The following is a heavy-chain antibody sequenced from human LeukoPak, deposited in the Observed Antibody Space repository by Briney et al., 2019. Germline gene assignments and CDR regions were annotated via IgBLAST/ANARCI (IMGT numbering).Heavy chain of an antibody. Sequence: PGGSLRLSCAASGFTFSNYEMNWVRQTPGKGLEWVSYISSSGSTIYYADSVKGRFTISRDNAKNSLYLQMNSLRAEDTAVYYCAGQGYITPRAFDIWGQGTMVTVSS. CDR3: AGQGYITPRAFDI. V-gene: IGHV3-48*03. J-gene: IGHJ3*02. CDR2: ISSSGSTI. D-gene: IGHD5-12*01. CDR1: GFTFSNYE.